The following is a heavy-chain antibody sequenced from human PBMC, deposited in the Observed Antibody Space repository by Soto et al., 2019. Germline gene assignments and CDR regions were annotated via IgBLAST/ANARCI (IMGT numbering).Heavy chain of an antibody. D-gene: IGHD4-17*01. CDR2: ISGSGGST. Sequence: GGSLRLSCAASGLTFSSYAMSWVRQAPGKGLEWVSAISGSGGSTYYADSVKGRFTISRDNSKNTLYLQMNSLRAEDTAVYYCATLSLRGYFDYWGQGTLVTVSS. CDR3: ATLSLRGYFDY. CDR1: GLTFSSYA. J-gene: IGHJ4*02. V-gene: IGHV3-23*01.